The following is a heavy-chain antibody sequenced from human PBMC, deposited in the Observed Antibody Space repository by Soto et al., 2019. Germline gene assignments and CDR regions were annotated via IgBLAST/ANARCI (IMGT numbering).Heavy chain of an antibody. J-gene: IGHJ4*02. V-gene: IGHV4-31*03. D-gene: IGHD4-4*01. CDR3: ARAGGLMTTIDY. Sequence: TLALTCTVAGFSSSSGGYYWSWIRQHPGKGLEWIGYIYYSGSTYYNPSLKSRVTISVDTSKNQFSLKLSSVTAADTAVYYCARAGGLMTTIDYWGQGTLVTVSS. CDR2: IYYSGST. CDR1: GFSSSSGGYY.